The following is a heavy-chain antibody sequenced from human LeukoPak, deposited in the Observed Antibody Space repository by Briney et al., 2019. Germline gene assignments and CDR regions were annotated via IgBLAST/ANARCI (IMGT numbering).Heavy chain of an antibody. V-gene: IGHV1-3*03. CDR1: GYTFTSYT. J-gene: IGHJ4*02. CDR2: INTGNGNT. CDR3: ARDEKWLDFFDS. Sequence: ASVKVSCKASGYTFTSYTMHWVRQAPGQRLEWMGWINTGNGNTKYSQEFQGRVTITRDTSASTAYMELSSLRSEDMAVYYCARDEKWLDFFDSWGQGTLVTVSS. D-gene: IGHD6-19*01.